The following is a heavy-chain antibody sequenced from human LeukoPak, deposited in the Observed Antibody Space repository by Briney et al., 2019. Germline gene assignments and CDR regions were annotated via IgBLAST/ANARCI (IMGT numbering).Heavy chain of an antibody. CDR3: ARETDVDCSSTSCPFDY. CDR1: GFTFSSYA. J-gene: IGHJ4*02. CDR2: IIPIFGTA. D-gene: IGHD2-2*01. Sequence: GGSLRLSCAASGFTFSSYAISWVRQAPGQGLEWMGGIIPIFGTANYAQKFQGRVTITADESTSTAYMELSSLRSEDTAVYYCARETDVDCSSTSCPFDYWGQGTLVTVSS. V-gene: IGHV1-69*01.